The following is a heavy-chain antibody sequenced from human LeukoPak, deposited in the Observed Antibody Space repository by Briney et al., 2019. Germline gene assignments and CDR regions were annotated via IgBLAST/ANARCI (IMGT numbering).Heavy chain of an antibody. J-gene: IGHJ4*02. D-gene: IGHD2-21*01. V-gene: IGHV3-30*18. CDR1: GFTFTSYG. CDR2: ISYDGSNK. Sequence: PGGSLRLSCAASGFTFTSYGMHWVRQAPGKGLEWVAVISYDGSNKYYADSVKGRFTISRDNSKNTLYLQMNSLRAEDTAVYYCAKDKGGGAFDYWGQGTLVTVSS. CDR3: AKDKGGGAFDY.